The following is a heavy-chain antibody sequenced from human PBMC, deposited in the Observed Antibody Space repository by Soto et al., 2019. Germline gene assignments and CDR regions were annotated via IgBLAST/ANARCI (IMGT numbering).Heavy chain of an antibody. D-gene: IGHD6-19*01. V-gene: IGHV3-23*01. CDR3: ARDTAPGIAVAGTFDY. Sequence: EVQLLESGGGLVQPGGSLRLSCAASGFTFSSYAMSWVRQAPGKGLEWVSAISGSGGSTYYADSVKGRFTISRDNSKNTLYLQMNSLRDEDTAVYYCARDTAPGIAVAGTFDYWGQGTLVTVSS. CDR1: GFTFSSYA. J-gene: IGHJ4*02. CDR2: ISGSGGST.